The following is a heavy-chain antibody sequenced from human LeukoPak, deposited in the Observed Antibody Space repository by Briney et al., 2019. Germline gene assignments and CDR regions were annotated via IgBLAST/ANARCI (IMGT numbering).Heavy chain of an antibody. CDR3: ARDYVVGARPLGY. CDR2: INPNSGGT. CDR1: GYTFTGYY. J-gene: IGHJ4*02. D-gene: IGHD1-26*01. Sequence: AASVKVSCKASGYTFTGYYMHWVRQAPGQGLEWMGWINPNSGGTNYAQKFQGWVTMTTDTSTSTAYMELRSLRSDDTAVYYCARDYVVGARPLGYWGQGTLVTVSS. V-gene: IGHV1-2*04.